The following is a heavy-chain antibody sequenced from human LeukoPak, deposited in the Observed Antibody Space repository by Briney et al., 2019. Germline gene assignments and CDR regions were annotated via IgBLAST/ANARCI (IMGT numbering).Heavy chain of an antibody. J-gene: IGHJ4*02. CDR1: GFTFSDYY. D-gene: IGHD1-26*01. CDR2: ISGSGGST. V-gene: IGHV3-23*01. Sequence: PGGSLRLSCAASGFTFSDYYMSWIRQAPGKGLEWVSAISGSGGSTYYADSVKGRFTISRDNSKNTLYLQMNSLRAEDTAVYYCAKDRVRIYSGSYSVACDYWGQGTLATVSS. CDR3: AKDRVRIYSGSYSVACDY.